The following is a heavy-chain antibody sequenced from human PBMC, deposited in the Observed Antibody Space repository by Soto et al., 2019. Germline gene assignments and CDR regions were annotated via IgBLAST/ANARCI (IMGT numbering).Heavy chain of an antibody. CDR1: GFTFSSYS. Sequence: GGSLRLSCAASGFTFSSYSMNWVRQAPGKGLEWVSSISSSSSYIYYADSVKGRFTISRDNAKNSLYLQMNSLRVEDTAVYYCARELVVAATRYGMDVWGQGTTVTVSS. CDR2: ISSSSSYI. V-gene: IGHV3-21*01. J-gene: IGHJ6*02. D-gene: IGHD2-15*01. CDR3: ARELVVAATRYGMDV.